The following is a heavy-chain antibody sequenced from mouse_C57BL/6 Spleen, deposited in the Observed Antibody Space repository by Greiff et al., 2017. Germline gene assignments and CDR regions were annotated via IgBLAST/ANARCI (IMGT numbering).Heavy chain of an antibody. D-gene: IGHD1-1*01. CDR1: GFTFTDYY. V-gene: IGHV7-3*01. Sequence: EVQRVESGGGLVQPGGSLSLSCAASGFTFTDYYMSWVRQPPGKALEWLGFIRNKANGYTTEYSASVKGRFTISRDNSQSILYLQMNALRAEDSATYYCARLDYYGSSLDYWGQGTTLTVSS. J-gene: IGHJ2*01. CDR2: IRNKANGYTT. CDR3: ARLDYYGSSLDY.